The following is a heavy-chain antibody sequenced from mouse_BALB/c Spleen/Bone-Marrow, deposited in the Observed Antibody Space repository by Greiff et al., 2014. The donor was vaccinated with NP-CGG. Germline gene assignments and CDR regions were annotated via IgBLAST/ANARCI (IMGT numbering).Heavy chain of an antibody. CDR1: GYTFTSYW. J-gene: IGHJ2*01. V-gene: IGHV1S81*02. D-gene: IGHD1-1*01. CDR2: INPSNGRT. Sequence: QVQLKESRAELVKPGASVKLSCKASGYTFTSYWMHWVKQRPGQGLEWIGEINPSNGRTNYNEKFKSKATLTVDKSSSTAYMQLSSLTSEDSAVYYCAGRTTTVVATDYWGQGTTLTVSS. CDR3: AGRTTTVVATDY.